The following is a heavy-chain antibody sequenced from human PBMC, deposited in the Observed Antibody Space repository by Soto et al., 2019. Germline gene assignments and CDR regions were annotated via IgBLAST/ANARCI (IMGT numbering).Heavy chain of an antibody. D-gene: IGHD5-12*01. CDR1: GGSISSYY. Sequence: SETLSLTCTVSGGSISSYYWSWIRQPPGKGLEWIGYIYYSGSTNYNPSLKSRVTISVDTSKNQFSLKLSSVTAADTAVYYCARGGEYSGYEPSAEYFQHWGQGTLVTVSS. V-gene: IGHV4-59*01. CDR3: ARGGEYSGYEPSAEYFQH. CDR2: IYYSGST. J-gene: IGHJ1*01.